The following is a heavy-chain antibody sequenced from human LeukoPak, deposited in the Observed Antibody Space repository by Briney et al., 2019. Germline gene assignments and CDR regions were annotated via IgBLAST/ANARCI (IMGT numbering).Heavy chain of an antibody. V-gene: IGHV1-69*13. Sequence: GASVKVSCKASGGTFSSYAISWVRQAPGQGLEWMGGIIPIFGTASYAQKFQGRVTITADESTSTAYMELSSLRSEDTAVYYCARDSDYGDYYDAFHIWGQGTLVTVSS. CDR1: GGTFSSYA. CDR2: IIPIFGTA. CDR3: ARDSDYGDYYDAFHI. J-gene: IGHJ3*02. D-gene: IGHD4-17*01.